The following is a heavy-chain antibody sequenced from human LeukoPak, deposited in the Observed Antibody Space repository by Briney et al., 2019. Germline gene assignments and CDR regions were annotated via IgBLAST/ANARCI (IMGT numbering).Heavy chain of an antibody. CDR3: ASVPNIAEARPFVY. CDR2: IYYSGST. J-gene: IGHJ4*02. CDR1: GGSISSSSYY. V-gene: IGHV4-39*01. Sequence: SETLSLTCTVSGGSISSSSYYWGWIRQPPGKGLEWIGSIYYSGSTYYNPSLKSRVTISVDTSKNQFSLKLSSVTAADTAVYYCASVPNIAEARPFVYWGQGTLVTVSS. D-gene: IGHD6-25*01.